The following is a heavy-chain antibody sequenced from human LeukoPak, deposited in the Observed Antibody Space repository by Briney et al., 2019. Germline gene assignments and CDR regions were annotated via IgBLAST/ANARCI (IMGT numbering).Heavy chain of an antibody. V-gene: IGHV3-43*02. CDR3: ARDRMSRAPTYFHH. D-gene: IGHD2-2*01. CDR2: VSGDGGRT. CDR1: GFTFDEFG. Sequence: GGSLRLACAASGFTFDEFGMHWLRQAPGKGLEWVSFVSGDGGRTDYADSVKGRFTISRDNSKNSLYLQMNSLTAEDTAFYFCARDRMSRAPTYFHHWGQGSLVTVSA. J-gene: IGHJ1*01.